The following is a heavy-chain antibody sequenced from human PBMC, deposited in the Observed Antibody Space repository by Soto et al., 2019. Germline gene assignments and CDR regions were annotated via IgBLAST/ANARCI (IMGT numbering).Heavy chain of an antibody. V-gene: IGHV3-30-3*01. CDR1: GFTFSSYA. D-gene: IGHD5-18*01. J-gene: IGHJ6*02. CDR3: ARDQLWPHYYYYYGMDV. Sequence: GGPLRLSCAASGFTFSSYAMHWVRQAPGKGLEWVAVISYDGSNKYYADSVKGRFTISRDNSKNTLYLQMNSLRAEDTAVYYCARDQLWPHYYYYYGMDVWGQGTTVTVSS. CDR2: ISYDGSNK.